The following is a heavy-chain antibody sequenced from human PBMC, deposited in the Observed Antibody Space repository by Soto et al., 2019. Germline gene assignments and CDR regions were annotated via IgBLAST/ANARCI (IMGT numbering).Heavy chain of an antibody. CDR1: GFSFNYYG. CDR2: ISYDGSKK. Sequence: GGSLRLSCAASGFSFNYYGMHWVRQAPGKGLEWVAGISYDGSKKDYADSVKGRVTISRDNPKNTLYLQMSSLKPEDAAVYYCAKDLSNQNWGSLSLYYWGQGTLVTVSS. J-gene: IGHJ4*02. CDR3: AKDLSNQNWGSLSLYY. V-gene: IGHV3-30*18. D-gene: IGHD7-27*01.